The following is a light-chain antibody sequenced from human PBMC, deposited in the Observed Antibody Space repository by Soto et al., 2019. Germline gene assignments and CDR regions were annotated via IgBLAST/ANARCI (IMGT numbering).Light chain of an antibody. Sequence: DSRMSQSPSSLSASVGDRVTITCRASQGISNYSAWYQHKPGKVPKVLIYAASTLQSGVPSRFSGSGSGTDFTLTISSLQPEDVATYYCQKYNSAPSWTFGQGTKVDI. CDR3: QKYNSAPSWT. V-gene: IGKV1-27*01. J-gene: IGKJ1*01. CDR1: QGISNY. CDR2: AAS.